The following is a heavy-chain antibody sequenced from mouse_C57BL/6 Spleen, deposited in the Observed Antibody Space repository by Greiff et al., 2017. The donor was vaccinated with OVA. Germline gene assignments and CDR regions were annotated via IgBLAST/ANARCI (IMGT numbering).Heavy chain of an antibody. CDR1: GYTFTSYW. V-gene: IGHV1-69*01. D-gene: IGHD1-1*01. Sequence: QVQLQQPGAELVMPGASVKLSCKASGYTFTSYWMHWVKQRPGQGLEWIGEIDPSDSYTNYNQKFKGKSTLTVDKSSSTAYMQLSSLTSEDSAVYYCASGESSYVRFAYWGQGTLVTVSA. J-gene: IGHJ3*01. CDR3: ASGESSYVRFAY. CDR2: IDPSDSYT.